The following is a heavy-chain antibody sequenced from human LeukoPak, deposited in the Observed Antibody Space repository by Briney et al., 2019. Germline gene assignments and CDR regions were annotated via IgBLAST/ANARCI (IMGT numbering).Heavy chain of an antibody. CDR2: IISSSSYI. D-gene: IGHD2-15*01. CDR3: ARDPTPRYCSGGSCYTHYGMDV. Sequence: GGSLRLSCAASGFTFSSYTMNWFGRAPGKGLDWVYSIISSSSYIYYADSVKGRLTISRDNAKNSLYLQMNSLRAEDTAVYYCARDPTPRYCSGGSCYTHYGMDVWGQGTTVAVSS. V-gene: IGHV3-21*01. J-gene: IGHJ6*02. CDR1: GFTFSSYT.